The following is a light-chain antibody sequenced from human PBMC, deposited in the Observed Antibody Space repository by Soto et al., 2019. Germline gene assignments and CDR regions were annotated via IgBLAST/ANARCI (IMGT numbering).Light chain of an antibody. Sequence: QSVLTQPASVSGSPGQSITISCTGTSSDVGSYNLVSWYQQHPGKAPKLMIYEVSKRPSGVSNRFSASKSANTASLTISGLQAEDEADYYCCSYAGSSTVVFGGGTKLTVL. V-gene: IGLV2-23*02. CDR3: CSYAGSSTVV. J-gene: IGLJ2*01. CDR2: EVS. CDR1: SSDVGSYNL.